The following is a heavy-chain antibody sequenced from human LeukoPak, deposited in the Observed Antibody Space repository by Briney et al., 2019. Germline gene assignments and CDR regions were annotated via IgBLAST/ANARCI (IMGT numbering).Heavy chain of an antibody. Sequence: GGSLRLSCAASGFTFSSYAMSWVRQAPGKGLEWVSAISGSGGSTYYADSVKGRFTISRGNSKNTLYLQMNSLRAEDTAVYYCAKKVRRELSLLFDYWGQGTLATVSS. J-gene: IGHJ4*02. CDR1: GFTFSSYA. CDR3: AKKVRRELSLLFDY. CDR2: ISGSGGST. V-gene: IGHV3-23*01. D-gene: IGHD3-16*02.